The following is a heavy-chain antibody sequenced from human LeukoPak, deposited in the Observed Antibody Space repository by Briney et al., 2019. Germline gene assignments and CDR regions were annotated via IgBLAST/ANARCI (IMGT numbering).Heavy chain of an antibody. CDR2: ISSSGSAI. J-gene: IGHJ4*02. CDR3: VRGGNLFDS. CDR1: GFTFSSYT. Sequence: GGSLRLSCAASGFTFSSYTMNWVRQAPGKGLEWLSYISSSGSAIYYADSLKGRFTISRDNAQNSLYLQMNSLRDEDTAVYYCVRGGNLFDSWGQGTLVTVSS. D-gene: IGHD3-10*01. V-gene: IGHV3-48*02.